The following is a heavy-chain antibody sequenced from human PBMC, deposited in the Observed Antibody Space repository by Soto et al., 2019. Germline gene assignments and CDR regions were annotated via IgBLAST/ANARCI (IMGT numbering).Heavy chain of an antibody. J-gene: IGHJ4*02. CDR3: AKDMKWGGMTTIHYFDS. V-gene: IGHV3-9*02. Sequence: EVQLVESGGGLVQPGRSLRLSCVASGVTADDYAMHWVRQAPGKGLEWVSGISSNSDTIDYADSVKGRFTISRDNAKNSLFLQMTSLRPEDTALYYCAKDMKWGGMTTIHYFDSWGQGTLVTVSS. D-gene: IGHD4-17*01. CDR2: ISSNSDTI. CDR1: GVTADDYA.